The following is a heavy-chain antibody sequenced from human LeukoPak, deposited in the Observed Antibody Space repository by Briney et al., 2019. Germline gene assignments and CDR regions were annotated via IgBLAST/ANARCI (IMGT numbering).Heavy chain of an antibody. CDR1: GGTFISYA. J-gene: IGHJ4*02. D-gene: IGHD1-26*01. CDR2: IIPIFGTA. CDR3: ARDGYSGSHDY. V-gene: IGHV1-69*13. Sequence: GASVKVSCKASGGTFISYAISWVRQAPGQGLEWMGGIIPIFGTANYAQKFQGRVTITADESTSTAYMELSSLRSEDTAVYYCARDGYSGSHDYWGQGTLVIVSS.